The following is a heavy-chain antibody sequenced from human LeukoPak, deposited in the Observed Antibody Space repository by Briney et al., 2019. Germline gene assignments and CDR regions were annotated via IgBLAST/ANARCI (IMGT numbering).Heavy chain of an antibody. CDR3: ARAYYYDSSGYYYFDY. CDR2: INHSGCT. CDR1: GGSFSGYY. D-gene: IGHD3-22*01. J-gene: IGHJ4*02. Sequence: PSETLSLTCAVYGGSFSGYYWSWIRQPPGKGLEWIGEINHSGCTNYNPSLKSRVTISVDTSKNQFSLKLSSVTAADTAVYYCARAYYYDSSGYYYFDYWGQGTLVTVSS. V-gene: IGHV4-34*01.